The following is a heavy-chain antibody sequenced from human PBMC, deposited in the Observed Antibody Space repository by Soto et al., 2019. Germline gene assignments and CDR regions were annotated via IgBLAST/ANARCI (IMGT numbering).Heavy chain of an antibody. V-gene: IGHV6-1*01. CDR2: TYYRSKWYN. CDR3: ARERGVLSEAFDI. D-gene: IGHD3-10*01. J-gene: IGHJ3*02. CDR1: GDSVSSNSAA. Sequence: QALSLTCAISGDSVSSNSAACNLLRQSPSRGLEWLGRTYYRSKWYNDYVVSVKSRITINPDTSKNQFSLQLNSVTPEDTAVYYCARERGVLSEAFDIWGQGTVVTVSS.